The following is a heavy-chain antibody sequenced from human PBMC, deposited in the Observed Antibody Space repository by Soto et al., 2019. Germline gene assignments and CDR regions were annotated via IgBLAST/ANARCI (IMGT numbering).Heavy chain of an antibody. J-gene: IGHJ5*02. CDR3: ARVLEVAGGFDP. V-gene: IGHV4-59*01. D-gene: IGHD2-15*01. CDR1: AGSISNYH. Sequence: QVQLQESGPGLVRPSETLSLTCSVSAGSISNYHWSWIRQPPGKGLEWIGYIFYTGKTNYNPSLKGRVTISLDTSKNQFSLRLESVTAADTAVYYCARVLEVAGGFDPWGQGTLVTVSS. CDR2: IFYTGKT.